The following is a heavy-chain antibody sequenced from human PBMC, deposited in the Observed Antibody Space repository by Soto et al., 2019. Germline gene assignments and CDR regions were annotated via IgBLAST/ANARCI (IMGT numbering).Heavy chain of an antibody. Sequence: GGSLRLSCAASGFTFSTYSMNWVRQAPGKGLEWVSYISSSSSTIFYTDSVKGRFTVSRDNAKNSLYLQMNSLRSEDTAVYYCAGPRAGWFGEPSDVYGMDVWGQGTTVTVSS. D-gene: IGHD3-10*01. V-gene: IGHV3-48*01. J-gene: IGHJ6*02. CDR3: AGPRAGWFGEPSDVYGMDV. CDR2: ISSSSSTI. CDR1: GFTFSTYS.